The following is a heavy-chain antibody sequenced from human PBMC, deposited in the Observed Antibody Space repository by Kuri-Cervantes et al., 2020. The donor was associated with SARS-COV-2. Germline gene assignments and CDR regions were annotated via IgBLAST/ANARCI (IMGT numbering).Heavy chain of an antibody. V-gene: IGHV3-7*01. D-gene: IGHD2-2*01. CDR3: ARRYCSGSSCYPHFDF. J-gene: IGHJ4*02. CDR2: IKQDGSER. CDR1: GFTFSSYW. Sequence: GESLKISCAASGFTFSSYWMSWVRQAPGKGLEWVANIKQDGSERYYVDSVKGRFTISRDNAKNSLYLQMNSLRAEDTAVYYCARRYCSGSSCYPHFDFRGQGALVTVSS.